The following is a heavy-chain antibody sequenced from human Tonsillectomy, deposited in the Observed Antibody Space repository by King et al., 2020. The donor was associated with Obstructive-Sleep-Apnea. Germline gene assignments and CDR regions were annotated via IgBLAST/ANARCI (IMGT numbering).Heavy chain of an antibody. J-gene: IGHJ4*02. D-gene: IGHD6-19*01. CDR3: AKSLEWLVRGHFDY. Sequence: QLVESGGGLVQPGRSLRLSCAASGFTFDDYAMHWVRQAPGKGLEWVSGISWNSGSIGYADSLKGQFTISRDNAKNSLYLQMNSLRAEDTALYYCAKSLEWLVRGHFDYWGQGTLVTVSS. CDR2: ISWNSGSI. V-gene: IGHV3-9*01. CDR1: GFTFDDYA.